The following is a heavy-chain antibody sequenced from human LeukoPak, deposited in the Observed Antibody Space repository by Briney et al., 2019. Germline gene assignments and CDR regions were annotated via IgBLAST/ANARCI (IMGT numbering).Heavy chain of an antibody. CDR2: IYYSGST. CDR1: GGSFSGYY. D-gene: IGHD3-22*01. Sequence: PSETLSLTCAVYGGSFSGYYWSWIRQPPGKGLGWIGSIYYSGSTYYNPSLESRVTISVDTSKNQFSLKLTSVTAADTAVYYCARLVRTTMYYYDSSGYAQGYYFDYWGQGTLVTVSS. J-gene: IGHJ4*02. V-gene: IGHV4-34*01. CDR3: ARLVRTTMYYYDSSGYAQGYYFDY.